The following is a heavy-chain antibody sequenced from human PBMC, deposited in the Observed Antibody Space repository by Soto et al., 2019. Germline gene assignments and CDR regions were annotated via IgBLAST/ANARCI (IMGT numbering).Heavy chain of an antibody. Sequence: PSETLSLTCTVSGGSISSCYWSWIRQPPGKGLEWIGYIYYSGSTNYNPSLKSRVTISVDTSKNQFSLKLSSVTAADTAVYYCAGTLLGQQLVPSNNCFDPWGQGTLVTVSS. CDR1: GGSISSCY. J-gene: IGHJ5*02. V-gene: IGHV4-59*08. D-gene: IGHD6-13*01. CDR2: IYYSGST. CDR3: AGTLLGQQLVPSNNCFDP.